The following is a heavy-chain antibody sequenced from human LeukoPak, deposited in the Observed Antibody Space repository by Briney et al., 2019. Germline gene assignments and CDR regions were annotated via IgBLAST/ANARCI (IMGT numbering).Heavy chain of an antibody. D-gene: IGHD3-10*01. J-gene: IGHJ4*02. CDR2: IYNSGST. CDR3: ARETPYGSGSYPFDY. V-gene: IGHV4-61*01. CDR1: GGSISSSTYY. Sequence: SETLSLTCTVSGGSISSSTYYWGWIRQPPGKGLEWIGYIYNSGSTNNNPSLKSRVTISVDTSKKQFSLKLSSVTAADTAVYYCARETPYGSGSYPFDYWGQGILVTVSS.